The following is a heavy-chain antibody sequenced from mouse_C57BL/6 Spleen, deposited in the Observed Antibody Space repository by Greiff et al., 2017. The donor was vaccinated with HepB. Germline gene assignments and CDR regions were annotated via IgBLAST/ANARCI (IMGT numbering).Heavy chain of an antibody. CDR1: GYAFSSSW. V-gene: IGHV1-82*01. Sequence: VQLQQSGPELVKPGASVKISCKASGYAFSSSWMNWVKQRPGKGLEWIGRIYPGDGDTNYNGKFKGKATLTADKSSSTAYMQLSSLTSEDSAVYFCAREEALLRYDYWGQGTTLTVSS. CDR3: AREEALLRYDY. D-gene: IGHD1-1*01. J-gene: IGHJ2*01. CDR2: IYPGDGDT.